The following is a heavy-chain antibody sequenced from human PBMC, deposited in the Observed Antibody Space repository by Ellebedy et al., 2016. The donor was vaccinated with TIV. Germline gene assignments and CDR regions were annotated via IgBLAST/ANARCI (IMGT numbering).Heavy chain of an antibody. CDR1: GFTFSGSA. CDR3: TRRGKEWELADY. CDR2: IRSKANSYAT. V-gene: IGHV3-73*01. J-gene: IGHJ4*02. D-gene: IGHD1-26*01. Sequence: GGSLRLSXAASGFTFSGSAMHWVRQASGKGLEWVGRIRSKANSYATAYAASVKGRFTISRDDSKNTAYLQMNGLKTEDTAVYYCTRRGKEWELADYWGQGTLVTVSS.